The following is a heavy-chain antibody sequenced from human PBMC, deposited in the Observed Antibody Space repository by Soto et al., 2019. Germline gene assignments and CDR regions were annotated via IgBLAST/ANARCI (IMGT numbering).Heavy chain of an antibody. Sequence: SETLSLTCTVSGGSISSYYWSWIRQPPGKGLEWIGYIYYSGSTNYNPSLKSRVTISVDTSKNQFSLKLSSVTAADTAVYYCASLDYGDYYFDYWGQGTLVTVSS. CDR1: GGSISSYY. D-gene: IGHD4-17*01. CDR3: ASLDYGDYYFDY. CDR2: IYYSGST. J-gene: IGHJ4*02. V-gene: IGHV4-59*08.